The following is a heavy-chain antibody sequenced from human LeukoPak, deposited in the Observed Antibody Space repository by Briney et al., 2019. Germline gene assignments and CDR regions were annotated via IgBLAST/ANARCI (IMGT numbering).Heavy chain of an antibody. V-gene: IGHV3-23*01. CDR3: VLPRSNAWFEPFQY. D-gene: IGHD3-10*01. Sequence: GGSLRLSCAASGFRFSDFSVNWVRQAPGRGLEWVSDISGDGDNKHYADSVRGRFTISRDNSNNTLSLQMSSLRTNDTAVYFCVLPRSNAWFEPFQYWGQGTPVTVSS. CDR1: GFRFSDFS. J-gene: IGHJ4*02. CDR2: ISGDGDNK.